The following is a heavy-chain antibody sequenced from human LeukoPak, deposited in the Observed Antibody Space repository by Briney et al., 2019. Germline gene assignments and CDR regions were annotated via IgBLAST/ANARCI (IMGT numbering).Heavy chain of an antibody. V-gene: IGHV3-23*01. Sequence: GGSLRLSCISSGFMFSNYAMSWVRQAPGKGLEWVSAISGSAGSTYYADSVKGRFTISRDNSKLALYLQMDSLRAEETAVYCCARGSGMGYNFWSGPYQWGQGTLVTVSS. J-gene: IGHJ4*02. CDR1: GFMFSNYA. CDR3: ARGSGMGYNFWSGPYQ. CDR2: ISGSAGST. D-gene: IGHD3-3*01.